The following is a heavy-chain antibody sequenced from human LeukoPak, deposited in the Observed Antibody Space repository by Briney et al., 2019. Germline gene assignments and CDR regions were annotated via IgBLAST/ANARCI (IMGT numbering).Heavy chain of an antibody. CDR3: ARLIRAAPGKGYFDY. CDR1: GFIFSTYA. CDR2: IRGSGGST. V-gene: IGHV3-23*01. J-gene: IGHJ4*02. D-gene: IGHD6-13*01. Sequence: GGSLRLSCATSGFIFSTYALSWVRAAPGRGLERASSIRGSGGSTYTAHSVKGRFTISRDSSNNTQYLQMNSLRAEDTAIYYCARLIRAAPGKGYFDYWGQGTLVTVSS.